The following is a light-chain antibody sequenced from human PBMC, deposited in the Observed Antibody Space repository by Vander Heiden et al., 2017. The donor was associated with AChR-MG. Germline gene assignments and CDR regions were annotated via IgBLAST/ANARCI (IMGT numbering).Light chain of an antibody. CDR2: GAS. J-gene: IGKJ2*01. V-gene: IGKV3-20*01. CDR1: QALISRY. Sequence: EIVLSQSPCTLSLSPGAGATLSCRLSQALISRYLAWYQQKPGQAPRLLIYGASSRATGVPDRFSGGGSGTDFTLSISRLEPEDAAVYYCHQFCSSGGTFGQGTKLEIK. CDR3: HQFCSSGGT.